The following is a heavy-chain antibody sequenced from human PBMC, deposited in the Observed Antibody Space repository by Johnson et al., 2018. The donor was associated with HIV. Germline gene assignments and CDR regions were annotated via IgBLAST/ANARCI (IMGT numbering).Heavy chain of an antibody. CDR3: ARAPYNWNAGLFGAFDM. Sequence: MLLVESGGDLLKPGGSLRLSCAASNFTFKDYYMNWIRQAPGKGLEWISYISGSGFDTFYADSVKGRFTISRDNAKKSLYLQMSSMKAEDTAVYYCARAPYNWNAGLFGAFDMWGRGTKVTVSS. V-gene: IGHV3-11*04. CDR1: NFTFKDYY. CDR2: ISGSGFDT. D-gene: IGHD1-20*01. J-gene: IGHJ3*02.